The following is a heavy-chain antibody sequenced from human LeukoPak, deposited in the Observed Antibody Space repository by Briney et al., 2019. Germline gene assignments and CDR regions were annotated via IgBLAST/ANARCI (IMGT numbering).Heavy chain of an antibody. J-gene: IGHJ5*02. CDR1: GFTFSSYG. CDR2: ISGSGGST. V-gene: IGHV3-23*01. Sequence: GGSLRLSCAASGFTFSSYGMSWVRQAPGKGLEWVSAISGSGGSTYYADSVTGRFTISRDNSKNTLYLQMNSLRAEDTAVYYCAKDNRILGGNWFDPWGQGTLVTVSS. CDR3: AKDNRILGGNWFDP. D-gene: IGHD3-10*01.